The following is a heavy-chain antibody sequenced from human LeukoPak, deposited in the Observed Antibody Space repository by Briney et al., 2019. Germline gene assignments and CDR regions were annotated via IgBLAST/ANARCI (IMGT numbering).Heavy chain of an antibody. CDR1: GGSIRSSSYY. CDR3: AREGYYFDY. V-gene: IGHV4-39*02. J-gene: IGHJ4*02. CDR2: IYYSGST. Sequence: SETLSLTCTVSGGSIRSSSYYWGWIRQPPGKGLEWIGSIYYSGSTYYNASLKSRGTISVDTSENQFSLQLNSVTPEDTAVYYCAREGYYFDYWGQGTLVTVSS.